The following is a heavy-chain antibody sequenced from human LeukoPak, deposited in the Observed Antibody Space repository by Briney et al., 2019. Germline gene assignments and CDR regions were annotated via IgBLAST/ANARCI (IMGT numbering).Heavy chain of an antibody. CDR2: ISPDGSGT. Sequence: GGSLRLSCVASGFTFSSYWMSWVRQAPGKGLEWAANISPDGSGTFYVDSVKGRFTASRDNAKNSLSLQMNSLRVEDTAMYYCVRSIDYWGQGTLVTVSS. J-gene: IGHJ4*02. CDR1: GFTFSSYW. V-gene: IGHV3-7*01. CDR3: VRSIDY.